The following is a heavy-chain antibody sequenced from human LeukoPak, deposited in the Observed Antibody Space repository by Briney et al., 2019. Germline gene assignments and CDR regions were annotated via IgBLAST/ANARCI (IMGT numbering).Heavy chain of an antibody. CDR2: IYYSGST. CDR3: ARAWTHFDY. D-gene: IGHD3/OR15-3a*01. CDR1: GGSINSTSNY. V-gene: IGHV4-39*07. Sequence: SETLSLTCTVSGGSINSTSNYWGWIRQPPGKGLEWIGSIYYSGSTSYNPSLKSRVTISVDTSKNQFSLKLSSVTAADTAVYYCARAWTHFDYWGQGTLVTVSS. J-gene: IGHJ4*02.